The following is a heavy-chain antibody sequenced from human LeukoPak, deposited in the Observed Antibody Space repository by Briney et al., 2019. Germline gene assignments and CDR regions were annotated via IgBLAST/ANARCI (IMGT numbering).Heavy chain of an antibody. CDR1: GFTFSSYA. J-gene: IGHJ4*02. CDR2: ITDRLDEV. D-gene: IGHD2-2*01. Sequence: GGSLRLSCAASGFTFSSYAMNWVRQAPGKGLEWVSGITDRLDEVYYADSVKGRFTISRDNPKNTLYLEMNGLRAEDTAVYYCAKDFLRDLPAAIPIDYWGQGTLVTVSS. V-gene: IGHV3-23*01. CDR3: AKDFLRDLPAAIPIDY.